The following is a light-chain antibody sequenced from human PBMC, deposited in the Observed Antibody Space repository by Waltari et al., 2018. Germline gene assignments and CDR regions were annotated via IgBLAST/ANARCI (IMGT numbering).Light chain of an antibody. Sequence: DIVLTQSPGTLSLSPGDRATLSCRASQTISNNFLAWYQQKRGQAPRLPISGASSRATGIPDRFSGSGSGTDFTLTITRLEPEDFAVYYCQRYDNSPLTFGGGTKVEIK. V-gene: IGKV3-20*01. CDR3: QRYDNSPLT. CDR1: QTISNNF. J-gene: IGKJ4*01. CDR2: GAS.